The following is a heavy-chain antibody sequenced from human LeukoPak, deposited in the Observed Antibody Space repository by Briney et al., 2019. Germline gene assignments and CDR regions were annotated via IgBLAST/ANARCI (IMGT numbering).Heavy chain of an antibody. Sequence: GGSLTLSCAGSGFTFSSYAMSWVRQAPGQGLEWVSVISDSGDYTSYADSVRGRFTISRDNSRNTLYLQMNSLRAEDTAVYYCAKDHFGQGDGERDYWGQGTLVTVSS. D-gene: IGHD3-10*01. J-gene: IGHJ4*02. CDR2: ISDSGDYT. V-gene: IGHV3-23*01. CDR1: GFTFSSYA. CDR3: AKDHFGQGDGERDY.